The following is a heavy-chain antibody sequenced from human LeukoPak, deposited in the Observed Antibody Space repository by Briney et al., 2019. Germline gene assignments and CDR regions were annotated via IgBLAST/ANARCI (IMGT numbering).Heavy chain of an antibody. Sequence: GGSLRLSCAASGFTFSSYGMHWVRQAPGKGLEWVAVISYDGSNKYYADSVKGRFTISRDNAKNSLYLQINSLRAEDTAVYYCARSSYSSSSSVWGQGTMVTVSS. CDR2: ISYDGSNK. CDR3: ARSSYSSSSSV. CDR1: GFTFSSYG. V-gene: IGHV3-30*03. J-gene: IGHJ3*01. D-gene: IGHD6-6*01.